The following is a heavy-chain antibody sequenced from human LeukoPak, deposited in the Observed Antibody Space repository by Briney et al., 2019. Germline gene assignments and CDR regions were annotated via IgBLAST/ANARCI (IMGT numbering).Heavy chain of an antibody. CDR3: ARGPMSGEYFDY. Sequence: GASVKVSCKASGGTFSSYAISWVRQAPGQGLEWMGGIIPIFGTANYAQKFQGRVTITTDESTSTAYMGLSSLRSEDTAVYYCARGPMSGEYFDYWGQGTLVTVSS. J-gene: IGHJ4*02. CDR2: IIPIFGTA. V-gene: IGHV1-69*05. CDR1: GGTFSSYA. D-gene: IGHD3-10*01.